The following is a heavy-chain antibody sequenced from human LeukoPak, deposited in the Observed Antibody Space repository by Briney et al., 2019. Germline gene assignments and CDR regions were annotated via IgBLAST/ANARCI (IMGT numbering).Heavy chain of an antibody. CDR1: GFTFSSYS. D-gene: IGHD1-26*01. Sequence: PGGSLRLSCAASGFTFSSYSMNWVRQPPGKGLEWIGEINHSGSTNYNPSLKSRVTISVDTSKNQFSLKLSSVTAADTAAYYCARWEGGSYYDFDYWGQGTLVTVSS. J-gene: IGHJ4*02. CDR3: ARWEGGSYYDFDY. CDR2: INHSGST. V-gene: IGHV4-34*01.